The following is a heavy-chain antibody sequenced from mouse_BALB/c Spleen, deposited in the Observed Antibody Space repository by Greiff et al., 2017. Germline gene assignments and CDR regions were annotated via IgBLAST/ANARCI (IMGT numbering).Heavy chain of an antibody. J-gene: IGHJ1*01. CDR3: ARSGGNYPYWYFDV. CDR2: IYPGDGDT. Sequence: QVQLQQSGAELARPGASVKLSCKASGYTFTSYWMQWVKQRPGQGLEWIGAIYPGDGDTRYTQKFKGKATLTADKSSSTAYMQLSSLASEDSAVYFCARSGGNYPYWYFDVWGAGTTVTVSS. V-gene: IGHV1-87*01. CDR1: GYTFTSYW. D-gene: IGHD2-1*01.